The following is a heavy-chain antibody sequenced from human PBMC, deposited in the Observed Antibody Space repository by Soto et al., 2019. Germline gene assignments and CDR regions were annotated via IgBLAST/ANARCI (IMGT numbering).Heavy chain of an antibody. J-gene: IGHJ4*02. CDR1: GFTFTAYY. Sequence: VKVSCKASGFTFTAYYVHWVRQAPGQGLEWMGWINPNTGDTNYAQKFEGRVTMTRDTSISTAYMELNGLRSDDTAVYFCARDRPPDYWGQGSLVTVSS. V-gene: IGHV1-2*02. CDR2: INPNTGDT. CDR3: ARDRPPDY.